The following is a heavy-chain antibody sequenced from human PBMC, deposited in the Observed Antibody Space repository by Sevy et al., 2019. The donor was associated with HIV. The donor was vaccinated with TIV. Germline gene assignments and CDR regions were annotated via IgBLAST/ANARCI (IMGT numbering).Heavy chain of an antibody. Sequence: GGSLRLSLAASGFTFSNAWLAWVRQAPGKGRGGVGGFKSKTDGGTTDNAATVKGRFTISRDDSKNTLYLQMNSLKTEDTAIYYCTTDSKKRGLSALLDYWGQGTLVTVSS. CDR2: FKSKTDGGTT. J-gene: IGHJ4*02. V-gene: IGHV3-15*01. CDR3: TTDSKKRGLSALLDY. D-gene: IGHD3-10*01. CDR1: GFTFSNAW.